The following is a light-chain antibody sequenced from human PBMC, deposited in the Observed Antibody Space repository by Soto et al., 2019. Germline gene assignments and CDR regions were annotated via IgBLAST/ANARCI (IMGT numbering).Light chain of an antibody. CDR2: DDT. CDR1: YIRSSS. Sequence: SYELTQPPSVSVAPGQTATITCGGGYIRSSSVHWYQQRPGQAPVLVVYDDTDRPSGIPERFSGSSSGNTATLTISRVEAGDEADYYCQVWDTDSDHVVFGGGTKLTVL. CDR3: QVWDTDSDHVV. V-gene: IGLV3-21*02. J-gene: IGLJ2*01.